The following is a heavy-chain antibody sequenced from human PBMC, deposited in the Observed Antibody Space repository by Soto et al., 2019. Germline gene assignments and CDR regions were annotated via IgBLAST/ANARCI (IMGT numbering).Heavy chain of an antibody. V-gene: IGHV1-18*01. CDR1: GYVFTGWG. J-gene: IGHJ4*02. D-gene: IGHD3-10*01. CDR2: VSAYDGAT. CDR3: ARDRAGLLEF. Sequence: QVQLVQSATEVVKPGASVRVSCKASGYVFTGWGISWVRQVPGQGLEWVGWVSAYDGATRSSEKLQGRISVTRDKSTGTVYMDLTNLRSDDAAVYYCARDRAGLLEFWGQGTLVTVSS.